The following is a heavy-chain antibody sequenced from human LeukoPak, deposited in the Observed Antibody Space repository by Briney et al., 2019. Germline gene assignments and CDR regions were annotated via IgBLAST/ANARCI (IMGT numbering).Heavy chain of an antibody. Sequence: GGSLRLSCAASGFSFSDYGTHWVRQAPGKGLEWVSAISGSGGSTYYADSVKGRFTISRDNSKNTLYLQMNSLRAEDTAVYYCAKAEGYCSSTSCPWNYWGQGTLVTVSS. J-gene: IGHJ4*02. CDR3: AKAEGYCSSTSCPWNY. CDR2: ISGSGGST. V-gene: IGHV3-23*01. D-gene: IGHD2-2*01. CDR1: GFSFSDYG.